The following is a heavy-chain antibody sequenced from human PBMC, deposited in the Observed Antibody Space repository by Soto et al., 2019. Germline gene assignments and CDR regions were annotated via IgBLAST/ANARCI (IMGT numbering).Heavy chain of an antibody. CDR3: IQSRCGGDCLQSYASYYYYGMDV. Sequence: QITLKESGPTLVKPTQTLTLTCTFSLSTGGVGVGWIRQPPGKALEWLALIYWDDDKRYSPSLRSRLTITKDTSKNQGVLTMTNMDPVDTATYYCIQSRCGGDCLQSYASYYYYGMDVWGQGTTVTVSS. V-gene: IGHV2-5*02. CDR1: LSTGGVG. D-gene: IGHD2-21*02. J-gene: IGHJ6*02. CDR2: IYWDDDK.